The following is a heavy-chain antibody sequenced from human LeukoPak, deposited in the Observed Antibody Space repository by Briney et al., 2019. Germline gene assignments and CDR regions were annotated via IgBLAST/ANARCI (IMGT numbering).Heavy chain of an antibody. J-gene: IGHJ4*02. CDR1: GFTFSSYS. CDR2: ISSSSTTI. V-gene: IGHV3-48*01. D-gene: IGHD3-22*01. Sequence: PGGSLRLSCAASGFTFSSYSMTWVRQAPGKGLEWLSYISSSSTTICYADSVKGRFTISRDNAKNSLYLQMNSLRAEDTALYYCARDEYYDSSGYTSWGQGTLVTVSS. CDR3: ARDEYYDSSGYTS.